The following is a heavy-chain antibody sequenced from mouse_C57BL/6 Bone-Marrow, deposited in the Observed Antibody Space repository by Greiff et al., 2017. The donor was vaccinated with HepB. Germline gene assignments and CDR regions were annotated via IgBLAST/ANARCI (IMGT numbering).Heavy chain of an antibody. CDR1: GYTFTSYW. CDR3: ANYDYDGYAMDD. V-gene: IGHV1-50*01. J-gene: IGHJ4*01. CDR2: IDPSDSYT. Sequence: QVQLKQPGAELVKPGASVKLSCKASGYTFTSYWMQWVKQRPGQGLEWIGEIDPSDSYTNYNQKFKGKATLTVDTSSSTAYMQRSSLTSEDSAVYYCANYDYDGYAMDDWGQGTSVTVSS. D-gene: IGHD2-4*01.